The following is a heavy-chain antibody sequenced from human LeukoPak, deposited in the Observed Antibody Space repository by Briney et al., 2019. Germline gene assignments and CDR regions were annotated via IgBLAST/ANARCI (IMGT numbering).Heavy chain of an antibody. Sequence: PSETLSLTCTVSGGSISRYYWSWIRQPAGKGLEWIGRIYTSGSTNYNPSLKSRVTMSVDTSKNQFSLKPSSVTAADTAVYYCARDQGYTVKNWFDPWGQGTLVTVSS. J-gene: IGHJ5*02. CDR3: ARDQGYTVKNWFDP. CDR1: GGSISRYY. V-gene: IGHV4-4*07. D-gene: IGHD4-17*01. CDR2: IYTSGST.